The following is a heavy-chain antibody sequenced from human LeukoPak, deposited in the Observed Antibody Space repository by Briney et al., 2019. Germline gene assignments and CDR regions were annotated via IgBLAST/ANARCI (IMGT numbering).Heavy chain of an antibody. V-gene: IGHV3-23*01. CDR1: GFTFSSYG. J-gene: IGHJ3*02. CDR3: AKLLHYDSSGYFETDAFDI. Sequence: GGSLRLSCAASGFTFSSYGMSWVRQAPGKGLEWVSAISGSGGSTYYADSVKGRFTISRDNSKNTLYLQMNSLRAEDTAVYYCAKLLHYDSSGYFETDAFDIWGQGAMVTVSS. CDR2: ISGSGGST. D-gene: IGHD3-22*01.